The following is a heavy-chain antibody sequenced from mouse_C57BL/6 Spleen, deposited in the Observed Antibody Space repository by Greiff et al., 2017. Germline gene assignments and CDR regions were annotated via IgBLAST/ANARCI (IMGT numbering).Heavy chain of an antibody. Sequence: VQLQQPGAELVMPGASVKLSCKASGYTFTSYWMHWVKQRPGQGLEWIGEIDPSDSYTNYNQKFKGKSTLTVDKSSSPAYMQLSSLTSEDSAVYYCERLGDFDYWGQGTTLTVSS. CDR1: GYTFTSYW. V-gene: IGHV1-69*01. CDR2: IDPSDSYT. D-gene: IGHD4-1*01. J-gene: IGHJ2*01. CDR3: ERLGDFDY.